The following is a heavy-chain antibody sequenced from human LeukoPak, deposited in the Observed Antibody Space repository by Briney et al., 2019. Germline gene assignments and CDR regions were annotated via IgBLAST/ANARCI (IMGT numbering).Heavy chain of an antibody. CDR2: ISYDGSNK. V-gene: IGHV3-30*18. D-gene: IGHD5-12*01. Sequence: GGSLRLSCAASGFTFSSYGTHWVRQAPGKGLEWVAVISYDGSNKYYADSVKGRFTISRDNSKNTLYLQMNSLRAEDTAVYYCAKDSGYDYGGYFDYWGQGTLVTVSS. J-gene: IGHJ4*02. CDR1: GFTFSSYG. CDR3: AKDSGYDYGGYFDY.